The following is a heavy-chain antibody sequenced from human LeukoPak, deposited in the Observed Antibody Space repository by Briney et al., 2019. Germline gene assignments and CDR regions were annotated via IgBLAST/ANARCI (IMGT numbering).Heavy chain of an antibody. CDR2: IYYSGST. J-gene: IGHJ4*02. CDR1: GGSISSFY. Sequence: PSETLSLTCTVSGGSISSFYWSWIRQPPGKGLDLIGYIYYSGSTNYNPSLNSRVTISVDTSKNQFSLKLSSVTAADTAVYYCARLGSGWYYFDFWGQGTLVTVSS. CDR3: ARLGSGWYYFDF. V-gene: IGHV4-59*12. D-gene: IGHD6-19*01.